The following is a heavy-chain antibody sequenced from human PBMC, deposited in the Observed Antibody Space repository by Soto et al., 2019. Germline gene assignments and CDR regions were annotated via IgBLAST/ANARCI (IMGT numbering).Heavy chain of an antibody. V-gene: IGHV1-46*01. CDR2: INPSGGST. J-gene: IGHJ6*02. CDR1: GYTFTSYY. D-gene: IGHD2-2*01. CDR3: ARVLGYCSSTSCGYYGMDV. Sequence: QVQLVQSGAEVKKPGASVKVSCKASGYTFTSYYMHWVRQAPGQGLGWMGIINPSGGSTSYAQKFQGRVTMTRDTSTSTVYMELSSLRSEDTAVYYCARVLGYCSSTSCGYYGMDVWGQGTTVTVSS.